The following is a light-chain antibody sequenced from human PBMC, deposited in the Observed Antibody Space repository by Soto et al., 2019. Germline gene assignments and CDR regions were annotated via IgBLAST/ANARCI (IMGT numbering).Light chain of an antibody. CDR3: QHFGTPPWT. CDR2: LAS. CDR1: QAILNNY. Sequence: DIVLTQSPGTLSLSPGERATLSCRTSQAILNNYLAWFQQKPGQAPRLFIYLASNRAAGIPDRFSGSGSGTDFTLTISRLEPEDFAVYYCQHFGTPPWTFGQGTKVEI. V-gene: IGKV3-20*01. J-gene: IGKJ1*01.